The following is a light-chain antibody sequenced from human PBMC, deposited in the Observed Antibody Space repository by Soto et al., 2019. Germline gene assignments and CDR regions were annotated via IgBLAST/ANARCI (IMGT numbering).Light chain of an antibody. CDR3: CSYAGGGAWV. J-gene: IGLJ3*02. V-gene: IGLV2-23*02. Sequence: QSALTQPASVSGSPGQSFTISCTGSSGDIGNYDLVSWYQQIPGRAPKLMIFEVSRRPSGVSERFSGSKSGNTASLTISGLQAEDEADFHCCSYAGGGAWVFGGGTKLTVL. CDR2: EVS. CDR1: SGDIGNYDL.